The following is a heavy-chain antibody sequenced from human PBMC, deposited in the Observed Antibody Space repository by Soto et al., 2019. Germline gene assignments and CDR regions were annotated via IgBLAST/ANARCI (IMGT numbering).Heavy chain of an antibody. CDR2: IKTSAGGGAT. J-gene: IGHJ6*02. D-gene: IGHD2-15*01. CDR3: TTGSVEGI. V-gene: IGHV3-15*07. Sequence: EVQLVESAGGLVKPGGSLRLSCVASGFSFNEAWMNWVRQAPGEGLEWVGRIKTSAGGGATDYAAPGQGRFTISRDDSTNALYLHMNSLSTEDTAIYYCTTGSVEGIWGQGTTVTVSS. CDR1: GFSFNEAW.